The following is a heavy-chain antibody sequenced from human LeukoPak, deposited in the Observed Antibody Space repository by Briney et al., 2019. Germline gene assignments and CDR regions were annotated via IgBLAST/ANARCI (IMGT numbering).Heavy chain of an antibody. J-gene: IGHJ4*02. Sequence: ASAKVSCKASGYTFTGYYMHWVRQAPGQGLEWMGWNNPNSGGTNYAQKFQGRVTMTRDTSISTAYMELSRLRSDDTAVYYCARDGGVVVVPAALDYWGQGTLVTVSS. CDR1: GYTFTGYY. D-gene: IGHD2-2*01. CDR2: NNPNSGGT. V-gene: IGHV1-2*02. CDR3: ARDGGVVVVPAALDY.